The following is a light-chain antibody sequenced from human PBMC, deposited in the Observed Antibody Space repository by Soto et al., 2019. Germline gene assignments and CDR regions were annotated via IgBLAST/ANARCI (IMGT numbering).Light chain of an antibody. CDR2: DAS. CDR1: QSVNSY. V-gene: IGKV3-11*01. J-gene: IGKJ3*01. Sequence: EVLLTQSPATLSLSPGERATLSCRASQSVNSYLTWYQHKPGQAPRLLISDASNRATGIPARFSGSGSGTEFTLTISSLEPEDFAVYYCLQRDNWPPTFGPGTTVDI. CDR3: LQRDNWPPT.